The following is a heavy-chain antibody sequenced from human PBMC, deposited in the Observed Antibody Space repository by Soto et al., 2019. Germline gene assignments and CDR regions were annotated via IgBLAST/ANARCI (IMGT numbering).Heavy chain of an antibody. CDR2: ISSSSSYI. V-gene: IGHV3-21*01. Sequence: GGSLRLSCAASGFTFSSYSMNWVRQAPGKGLEWVSSISSSSSYIYYADSVKGRFTISRDNAKNSLYLQMNSLRAEDTAVYYCARDLGYDILTGYQRGPHAFDIWGQGKMVTVSS. CDR3: ARDLGYDILTGYQRGPHAFDI. CDR1: GFTFSSYS. J-gene: IGHJ3*02. D-gene: IGHD3-9*01.